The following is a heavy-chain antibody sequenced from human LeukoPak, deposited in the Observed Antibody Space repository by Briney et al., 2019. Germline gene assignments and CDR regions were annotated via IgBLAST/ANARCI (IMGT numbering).Heavy chain of an antibody. CDR3: AGSDYDILTGYYYNWFDP. D-gene: IGHD3-9*01. Sequence: PSETLSLTCTVSGGSISSYSWSWIRQPPGKGLEWIRFIYYRGGTNYNPSLKGRVTISVDTSKNQFSLKLSSVTAADTAVYYCAGSDYDILTGYYYNWFDPWGQGTLVTVSS. CDR2: IYYRGGT. J-gene: IGHJ5*02. V-gene: IGHV4-59*01. CDR1: GGSISSYS.